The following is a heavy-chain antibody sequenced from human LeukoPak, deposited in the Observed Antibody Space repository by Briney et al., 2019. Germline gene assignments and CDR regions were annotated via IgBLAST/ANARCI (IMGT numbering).Heavy chain of an antibody. Sequence: SVKVSCKASGGTFSSYTISWVRQAPGQGLQWMGRIIPILGIANYAQKFQGRVTITADKSTSTAYMELSSLRSEDTAVYYCARAPGGNAFDYWGQGTLVTVSS. CDR3: ARAPGGNAFDY. J-gene: IGHJ4*02. D-gene: IGHD4-23*01. V-gene: IGHV1-69*02. CDR2: IIPILGIA. CDR1: GGTFSSYT.